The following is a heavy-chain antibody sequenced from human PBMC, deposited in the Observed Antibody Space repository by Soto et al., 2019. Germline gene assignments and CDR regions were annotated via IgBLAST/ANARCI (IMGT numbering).Heavy chain of an antibody. J-gene: IGHJ5*02. CDR1: GGSFSGYY. CDR2: INHSGST. V-gene: IGHV4-34*01. CDR3: ARRGAIVVVVAATGRWFDP. Sequence: SETLSLTCAVYGGSFSGYYWSWIRQPPGKGLEWIGEINHSGSTNYNPSLKSRVTISVDTSKNQFSLKLSSVTAADTAVYYCARRGAIVVVVAATGRWFDPWGQGTLVTVSS. D-gene: IGHD2-15*01.